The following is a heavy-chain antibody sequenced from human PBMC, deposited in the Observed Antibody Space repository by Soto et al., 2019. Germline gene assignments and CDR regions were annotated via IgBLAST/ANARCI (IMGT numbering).Heavy chain of an antibody. D-gene: IGHD4-17*01. CDR1: GYTLTELS. CDR3: ATEGRTTVTNLYYYGMDV. CDR2: FDPEDGET. Sequence: GASVKVSCEVSGYTLTELSMHWVRQAPGKGLEWMGGFDPEDGETIYAQKFQGRVTMTEDTSTDTAYMELSSLRSEDTAVYYCATEGRTTVTNLYYYGMDVWGQGTTVTVSS. V-gene: IGHV1-24*01. J-gene: IGHJ6*02.